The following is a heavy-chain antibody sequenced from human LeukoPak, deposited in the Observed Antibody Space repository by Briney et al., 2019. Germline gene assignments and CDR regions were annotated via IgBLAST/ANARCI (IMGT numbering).Heavy chain of an antibody. D-gene: IGHD2-2*02. V-gene: IGHV3-13*01. CDR3: ARDKGGVVVPAAILSV. J-gene: IGHJ6*02. CDR2: IGTAGDT. CDR1: GFTFSSYD. Sequence: TGGSLRLSCAASGFTFSSYDMHWVRQATGKGLEWVSSIGTAGDTYYPGSVKGRFTISRENAKNSLYLQMNSLRAGDTAVYYCARDKGGVVVPAAILSVWGQGTTVTVSS.